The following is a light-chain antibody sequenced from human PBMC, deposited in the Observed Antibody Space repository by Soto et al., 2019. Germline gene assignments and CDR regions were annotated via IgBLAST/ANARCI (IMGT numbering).Light chain of an antibody. CDR1: SSNIGTNY. J-gene: IGLJ1*01. CDR2: RNN. V-gene: IGLV1-47*01. Sequence: QSVLTQPPSASGTPGQRVTISCSGRSSNIGTNYVYWYQQLPGTAPKLLIYRNNQRPSGVPDRFSVSKSDTSVSLAISGLRSEDEADYYCAAWDDSLSGPVFGTGTKVTVL. CDR3: AAWDDSLSGPV.